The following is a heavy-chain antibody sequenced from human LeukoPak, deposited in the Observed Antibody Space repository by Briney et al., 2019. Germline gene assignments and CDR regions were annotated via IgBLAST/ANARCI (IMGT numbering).Heavy chain of an antibody. D-gene: IGHD5-18*01. CDR3: ARDRRYSYGYDY. Sequence: ASETLSLTCTVSGGSISSYYWSWIRQPPGKGLECIGYIYYSGSTNYNPSLKSRVTISVDTSKNQFSLKLSSVTAADTAVYYCARDRRYSYGYDYWGQGTLVTVSS. J-gene: IGHJ4*02. CDR2: IYYSGST. CDR1: GGSISSYY. V-gene: IGHV4-59*01.